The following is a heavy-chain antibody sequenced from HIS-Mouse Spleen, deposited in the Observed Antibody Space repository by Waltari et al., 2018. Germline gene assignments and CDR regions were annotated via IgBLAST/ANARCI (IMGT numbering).Heavy chain of an antibody. CDR2: INPNSGGT. CDR1: GYTFTGYY. J-gene: IGHJ3*02. V-gene: IGHV1-2*02. Sequence: QVQLVQSGAEVKKPGASVKVSCKASGYTFTGYYMHWVRQAPGQGLEWMGRINPNSGGTNSAQKFQGRVTMTRDTSISPAYMELSRLRSDDTAVYYCARDAYYDFWSGYYHDAFDIWGQGTMVTVSS. D-gene: IGHD3-3*01. CDR3: ARDAYYDFWSGYYHDAFDI.